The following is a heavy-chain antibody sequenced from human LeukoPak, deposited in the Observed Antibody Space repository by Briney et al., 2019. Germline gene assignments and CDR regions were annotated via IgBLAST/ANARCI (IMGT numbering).Heavy chain of an antibody. D-gene: IGHD3-22*01. V-gene: IGHV3-21*01. Sequence: GGSLRLSCAASGFTFSSYSMNWVRQAPGKGLEWVSSISRSSSYIYYADSVKGRFTISRDDAKNSLYLQMNSLRAEDTAVYYCARASPLHYYDSSGYPGPHDAFDIWGRGTMVTVSS. CDR2: ISRSSSYI. J-gene: IGHJ3*02. CDR3: ARASPLHYYDSSGYPGPHDAFDI. CDR1: GFTFSSYS.